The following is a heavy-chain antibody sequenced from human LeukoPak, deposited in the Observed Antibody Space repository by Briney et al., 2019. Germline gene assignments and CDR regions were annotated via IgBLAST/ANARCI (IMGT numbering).Heavy chain of an antibody. CDR2: INPGGGST. CDR3: ARDRPVGYYFDY. V-gene: IGHV1-46*01. Sequence: ASVKVSCKTSGYIFTTYYMHWVRQAPGQGLEWMGIINPGGGSTTYAQKFQGRVTMTRDTSTSTVYMELSSLRSEDTAVYYCARDRPVGYYFDYWCQGTLVTVSS. D-gene: IGHD1-26*01. J-gene: IGHJ4*02. CDR1: GYIFTTYY.